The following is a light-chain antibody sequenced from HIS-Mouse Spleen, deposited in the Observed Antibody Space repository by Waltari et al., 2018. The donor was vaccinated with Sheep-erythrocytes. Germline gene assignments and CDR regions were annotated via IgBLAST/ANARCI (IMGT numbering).Light chain of an antibody. Sequence: QSALTQPASVSGSPGQSITISCTGTSSDVGSYNLVSWYHQHPGKAPKLMIYEGSKRPSGVSNRFSGSKSGNTASLTISGLQAEDEADYYCCSYAGSSTPWVFGGGIKLTVL. CDR3: CSYAGSSTPWV. CDR1: SSDVGSYNL. CDR2: EGS. J-gene: IGLJ3*02. V-gene: IGLV2-23*01.